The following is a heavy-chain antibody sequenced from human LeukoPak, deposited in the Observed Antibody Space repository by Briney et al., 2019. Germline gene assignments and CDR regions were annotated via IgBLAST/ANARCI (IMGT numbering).Heavy chain of an antibody. V-gene: IGHV4-38-2*02. CDR1: GYSISSGYY. Sequence: SETLSLTCTVSGYSISSGYYWGWIRQPAGKGLEWIGRIYTSGSTNYNPSLKSRVTMSVDTSKNQFSLKLSSVTAADTAVYYCARGLEWLTRRHNWFDPWGQGTLVTVSS. CDR3: ARGLEWLTRRHNWFDP. CDR2: IYTSGST. D-gene: IGHD3-3*01. J-gene: IGHJ5*02.